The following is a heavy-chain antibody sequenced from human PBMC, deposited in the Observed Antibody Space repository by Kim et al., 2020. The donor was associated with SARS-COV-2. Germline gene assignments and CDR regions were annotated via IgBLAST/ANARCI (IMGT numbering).Heavy chain of an antibody. D-gene: IGHD6-13*01. CDR3: ARDNGIAAAGIDAFDI. Sequence: KFQGRVTITADESTSTAYMELSSLRSEDTAVYYCARDNGIAAAGIDAFDIWGQGTMVTVSS. V-gene: IGHV1-69*01. J-gene: IGHJ3*02.